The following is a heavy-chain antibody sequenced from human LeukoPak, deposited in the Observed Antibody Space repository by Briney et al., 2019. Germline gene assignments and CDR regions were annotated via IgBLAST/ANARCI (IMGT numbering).Heavy chain of an antibody. CDR1: GGTFSSYA. J-gene: IGHJ6*03. CDR2: IIPIFGTA. Sequence: ASVKVSCKASGGTFSSYAISWVRQAPGQGLEWMGGIIPIFGTANYAQKFQGRVTITTDESTSTAYMELSSLRSEDTAVYYCARALNRWNYNEPHYYYYMDVWGKGTTVTISS. CDR3: ARALNRWNYNEPHYYYYMDV. V-gene: IGHV1-69*05. D-gene: IGHD1-7*01.